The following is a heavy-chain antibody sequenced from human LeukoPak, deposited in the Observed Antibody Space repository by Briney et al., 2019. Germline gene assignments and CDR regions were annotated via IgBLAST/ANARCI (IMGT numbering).Heavy chain of an antibody. J-gene: IGHJ4*02. CDR3: GRQNYDSSGYYYGL. CDR1: GGSISSYY. Sequence: SETLSLTCTVSGGSISSYYWSWIRQPAGEGLEWIGRIYTTGSTNYNPSLKSRVTMSVDSSKNQFSLELSSVTAADTAVYYCGRQNYDSSGYYYGLWGQGTLVTVSS. D-gene: IGHD3-22*01. V-gene: IGHV4-4*07. CDR2: IYTTGST.